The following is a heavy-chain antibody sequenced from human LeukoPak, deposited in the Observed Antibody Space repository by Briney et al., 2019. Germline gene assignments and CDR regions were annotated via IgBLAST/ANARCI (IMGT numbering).Heavy chain of an antibody. CDR3: AKDRSPIAVEGGYFQH. Sequence: PGGSLRLSCAASGFTFSSYAMSWVRQAPGKGLEWVSAISGSGGSTYYADSVKGRFTISRDNSKNTLYLQMNSLRAEDTAVYYCAKDRSPIAVEGGYFQHWGQGTLVTVSS. D-gene: IGHD6-19*01. J-gene: IGHJ1*01. V-gene: IGHV3-23*01. CDR1: GFTFSSYA. CDR2: ISGSGGST.